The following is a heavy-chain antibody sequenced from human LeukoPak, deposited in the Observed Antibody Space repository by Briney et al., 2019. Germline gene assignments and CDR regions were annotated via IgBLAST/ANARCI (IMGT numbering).Heavy chain of an antibody. D-gene: IGHD3-22*01. CDR2: IYHSGST. CDR3: ARMGYYYDSSGNWFDP. CDR1: GYSISSGYY. J-gene: IGHJ5*02. V-gene: IGHV4-38-2*02. Sequence: PSETLSLTCTVSGYSISSGYYWGWIRQPPGKGLEWIGSIYHSGSTYYNPSLKSRVTKSVDTSKNQFSLKLSSVTAADTAVYYCARMGYYYDSSGNWFDPWGQGTLVTVSS.